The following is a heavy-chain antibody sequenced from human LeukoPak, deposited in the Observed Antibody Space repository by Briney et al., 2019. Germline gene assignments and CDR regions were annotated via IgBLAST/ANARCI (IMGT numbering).Heavy chain of an antibody. CDR2: ISGSGGST. D-gene: IGHD2-21*01. CDR3: AKDLAACGGDCYDAFDI. Sequence: PGGSLRLSCAASGFTFSSYAMSWVRQAPGKGLEWVSAISGSGGSTYYADSVKGRFTISRDNPKNTLYLQMNSLRAEDTAVYYCAKDLAACGGDCYDAFDIWGQGTMVTVSS. J-gene: IGHJ3*02. CDR1: GFTFSSYA. V-gene: IGHV3-23*01.